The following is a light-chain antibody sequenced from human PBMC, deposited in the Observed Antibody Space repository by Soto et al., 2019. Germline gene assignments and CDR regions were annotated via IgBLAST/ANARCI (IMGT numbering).Light chain of an antibody. CDR3: SSYSYSSTLVV. CDR1: SSDVGGYNY. Sequence: QSALTQPASVSGSPGQSITISCTGTSSDVGGYNYVSWYQQHPGKAPKLMIYDVSNRPSGVSNRFSGSKSGNTASLTISGLQGEDEADYYCSSYSYSSTLVVFGGGTTLTVL. V-gene: IGLV2-14*01. J-gene: IGLJ2*01. CDR2: DVS.